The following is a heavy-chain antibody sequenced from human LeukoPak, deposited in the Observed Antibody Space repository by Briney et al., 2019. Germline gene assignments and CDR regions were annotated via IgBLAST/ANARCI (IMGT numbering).Heavy chain of an antibody. Sequence: GESLKISCKTSGYPFTAYWIGWVRQMPGKGLEWMGIIYPGDSDTRYSPSFQGQVTISADKSISTAYLQWSSLKASDTAMYYCASRRVGIGFDYWGQGTLVTVSS. D-gene: IGHD1-26*01. V-gene: IGHV5-51*01. CDR2: IYPGDSDT. J-gene: IGHJ4*02. CDR3: ASRRVGIGFDY. CDR1: GYPFTAYW.